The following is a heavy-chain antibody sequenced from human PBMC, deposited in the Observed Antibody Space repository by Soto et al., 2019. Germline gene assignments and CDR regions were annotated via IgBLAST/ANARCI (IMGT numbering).Heavy chain of an antibody. CDR3: AKAVPIYDSSGYYFTY. CDR2: ISGSGGST. D-gene: IGHD3-22*01. V-gene: IGHV3-23*01. J-gene: IGHJ4*02. Sequence: GGSLRLSCAASGFTFSSYAMSWVRQAPGKGLEWVSAISGSGGSTYYADSVKGRFTISRDNSKNTLYLQMNSLRAEDTAVYYCAKAVPIYDSSGYYFTYWGQGTLVTVSS. CDR1: GFTFSSYA.